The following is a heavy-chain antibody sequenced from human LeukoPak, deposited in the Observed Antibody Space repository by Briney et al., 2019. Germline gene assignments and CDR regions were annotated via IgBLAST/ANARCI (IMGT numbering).Heavy chain of an antibody. CDR2: IYSGGST. Sequence: PGGSLRLSCAASGFTVSSNYMSWVRQAPGKGLEWVSVIYSGGSTYYADSVKGRFTNSRHNSKNTLYLQMNSLRAEDTAVYYCARVTTKYFDYWGQGTLVTVSS. V-gene: IGHV3-53*04. CDR3: ARVTTKYFDY. J-gene: IGHJ4*02. CDR1: GFTVSSNY. D-gene: IGHD4-17*01.